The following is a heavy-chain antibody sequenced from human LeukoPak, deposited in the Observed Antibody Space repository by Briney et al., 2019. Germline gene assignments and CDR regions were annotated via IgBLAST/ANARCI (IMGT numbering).Heavy chain of an antibody. J-gene: IGHJ3*02. CDR3: ARDWADYYDSRGYFRAFDI. CDR2: ISSSSSYI. CDR1: GFTFSSYS. D-gene: IGHD3-22*01. Sequence: RPGGSLRLSCAASGFTFSSYSMNWVRQAPGKGLEWVSSISSSSSYIYYADSVRGRFTISRDNDKNSLYLQMNSLRAEDTAVYYCARDWADYYDSRGYFRAFDIWGQGTMVTVSS. V-gene: IGHV3-21*01.